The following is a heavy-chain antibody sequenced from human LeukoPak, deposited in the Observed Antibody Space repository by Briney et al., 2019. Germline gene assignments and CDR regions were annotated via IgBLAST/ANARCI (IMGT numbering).Heavy chain of an antibody. CDR1: GFTFSIYD. V-gene: IGHV3-13*01. CDR3: AREGPLYSFDY. J-gene: IGHJ4*02. Sequence: PGGSLRLSCAASGFTFSIYDMHWVRQATGKGLEWVSAIGTAGDTYYPGSVKGRFTISRENAKNSLYLQMNSLRAGDTAVYYCAREGPLYSFDYWGQGTLVTVSS. CDR2: IGTAGDT. D-gene: IGHD2-2*02.